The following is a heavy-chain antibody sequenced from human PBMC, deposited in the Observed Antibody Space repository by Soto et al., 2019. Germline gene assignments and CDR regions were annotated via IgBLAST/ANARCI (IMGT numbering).Heavy chain of an antibody. CDR2: VYHSGST. CDR3: ARPNWSGSPAYFEY. D-gene: IGHD1-26*01. J-gene: IGHJ4*02. CDR1: GASISSDNW. V-gene: IGHV4-4*02. Sequence: SETLSLTCAVSGASISSDNWWGWFRQSPGEGLEWIGEVYHSGSTNYNPCLKTRVTLSVDTPKNSLYLQMDSLRADDTAVYFCARPNWSGSPAYFEYWGPGTLVTVSS.